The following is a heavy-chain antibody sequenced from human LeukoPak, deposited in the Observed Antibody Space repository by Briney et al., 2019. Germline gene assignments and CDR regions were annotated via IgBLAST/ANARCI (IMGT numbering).Heavy chain of an antibody. CDR3: ARVWVWFGELGAFDI. D-gene: IGHD3-10*01. V-gene: IGHV3-21*01. CDR2: ISSSSSYI. CDR1: GFTFSSYS. Sequence: GGSLRLSCAASGFTFSSYSMNWVRQAPGKGLEWVSSISSSSSYIYYADSVKGRFTISRDNAKNSLYLQMNSLRAEDTAVYYCARVWVWFGELGAFDIWGQGTMVTVSS. J-gene: IGHJ3*02.